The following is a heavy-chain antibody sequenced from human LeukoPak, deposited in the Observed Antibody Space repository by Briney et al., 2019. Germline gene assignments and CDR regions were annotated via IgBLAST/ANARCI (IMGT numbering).Heavy chain of an antibody. CDR1: GYTFTGYY. J-gene: IGHJ4*02. CDR2: INPNSGGT. CDR3: ARDEVDYYDSSGYSPDY. D-gene: IGHD3-22*01. Sequence: ASVKVSCKXSGYTFTGYYMHWVRQAPGQGLEWMGWINPNSGGTNYAQKFQGRVTMTRDTSISTAYMELSRLRSDDTAVYYCARDEVDYYDSSGYSPDYWGQGTLVTVSS. V-gene: IGHV1-2*02.